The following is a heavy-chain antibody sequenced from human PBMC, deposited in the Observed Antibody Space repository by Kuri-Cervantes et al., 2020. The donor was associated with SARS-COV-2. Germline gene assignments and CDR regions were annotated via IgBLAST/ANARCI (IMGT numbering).Heavy chain of an antibody. CDR1: GFTFSDYY. D-gene: IGHD1-26*01. CDR3: AKHVRIVGASGGDY. V-gene: IGHV3-23*01. CDR2: INDTGGRT. Sequence: GESLKISCAASGFTFSDYYMSWVRQAPGKGLEWVSSINDTGGRTDYEDSVKGRFTISGDNSKNTLYLQVSSLRAEDSAVYYCAKHVRIVGASGGDYWGQGALVTVSS. J-gene: IGHJ4*02.